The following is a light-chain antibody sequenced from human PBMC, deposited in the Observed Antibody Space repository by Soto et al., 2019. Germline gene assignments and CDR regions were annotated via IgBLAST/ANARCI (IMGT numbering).Light chain of an antibody. Sequence: QSALTQPRSVSGSPGQSVTISCTGTSSDVGGYNYVSWYQQHPGKAPKVMIYDVNKRPSGVPDRFSGSKSANTASLTISGLQVEDEADYYCCSYAGSYTYHVVFGGGTKVTVL. CDR2: DVN. V-gene: IGLV2-11*01. CDR1: SSDVGGYNY. J-gene: IGLJ2*01. CDR3: CSYAGSYTYHVV.